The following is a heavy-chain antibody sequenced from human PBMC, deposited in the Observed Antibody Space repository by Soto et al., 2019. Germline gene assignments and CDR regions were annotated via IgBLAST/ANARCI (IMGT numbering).Heavy chain of an antibody. CDR1: CVSIRSSSYH. CDR3: ARDHIVGATNFDF. CDR2: IYHSGIT. J-gene: IGHJ4*02. D-gene: IGHD1-26*01. Sequence: LSLPCTVSCVSIRSSSYHCGWIRPPPGKGLEWIGYIYHSGITYYNPSLKSRVTISVDTSKNQFSLKLTSVTAADTAVYYCARDHIVGATNFDFWGQGTLVTVSS. V-gene: IGHV4-31*03.